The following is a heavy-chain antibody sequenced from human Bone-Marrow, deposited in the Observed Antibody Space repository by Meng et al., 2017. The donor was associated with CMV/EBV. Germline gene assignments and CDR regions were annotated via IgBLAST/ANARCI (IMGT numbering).Heavy chain of an antibody. Sequence: SETLSLPCAVYGGSFSGYYWSWIRQPPGKGLEWIGEINHSGSTNYNPSLMSRVTISLDTSKNQFSLKLSSVSAAETAVYYCASSGRYDFWSGYYIPADYWGQGTLVTVSS. CDR2: INHSGST. CDR3: ASSGRYDFWSGYYIPADY. V-gene: IGHV4-34*01. CDR1: GGSFSGYY. J-gene: IGHJ4*02. D-gene: IGHD3-3*01.